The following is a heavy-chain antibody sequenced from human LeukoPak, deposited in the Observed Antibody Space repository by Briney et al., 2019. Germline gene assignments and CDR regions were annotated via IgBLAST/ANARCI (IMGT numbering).Heavy chain of an antibody. Sequence: PSETLSLTCTVSGGSISSGSYYWTWIRQPAGKGLDYIGRIYTSGSTNYNPSLKSRVTISLDTSKNQFSLKLTSVTAADTAVYYCARSPVTYSDFSFDYWGQGTLVTVSS. J-gene: IGHJ4*02. CDR3: ARSPVTYSDFSFDY. CDR2: IYTSGST. D-gene: IGHD4-11*01. V-gene: IGHV4-61*02. CDR1: GGSISSGSYY.